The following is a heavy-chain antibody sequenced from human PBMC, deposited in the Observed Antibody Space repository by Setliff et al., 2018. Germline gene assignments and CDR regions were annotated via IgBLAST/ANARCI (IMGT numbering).Heavy chain of an antibody. CDR2: IWHDGSNK. CDR1: GFLYSNNA. J-gene: IGHJ4*02. V-gene: IGHV3-30*04. CDR3: STLRETDY. Sequence: LSLSCAASGFLYSNNAFHWVRQAPGKGLEWVAVIWHDGSNKYYADSVKGRFTISRDNSKNTLYLQMNSLRAEDTAVYYCSTLRETDYWGQGTLVTVSS. D-gene: IGHD3-10*01.